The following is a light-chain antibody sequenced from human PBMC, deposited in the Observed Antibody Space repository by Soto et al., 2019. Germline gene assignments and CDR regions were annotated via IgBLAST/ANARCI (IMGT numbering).Light chain of an antibody. J-gene: IGKJ1*01. CDR1: QSVSSSY. Sequence: EIVLTQSPGILSLSPGERATLSCRASQSVSSSYLAWYQQKPGQAPRLLIYGASSRATGIPDRFSGSGSGTYFTLTISRMEPEDFAVYYCQLYGSSGTFGQGTKVDIK. CDR3: QLYGSSGT. V-gene: IGKV3-20*01. CDR2: GAS.